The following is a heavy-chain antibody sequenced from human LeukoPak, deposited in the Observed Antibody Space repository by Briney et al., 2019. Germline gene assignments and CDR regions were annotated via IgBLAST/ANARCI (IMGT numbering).Heavy chain of an antibody. CDR2: IIPIFGTA. V-gene: IGHV1-69*05. CDR3: ASRYDYTKEGYYYYYMDV. Sequence: SVKVSCKASGVTFSSYAISWVRQAPGQGLEWMGRIIPIFGTANYAQKFQGRVTITTDESTSTAYRELSSLRSEDTAVYYCASRYDYTKEGYYYYYMDVWGKGTTVTVSS. CDR1: GVTFSSYA. J-gene: IGHJ6*03. D-gene: IGHD3-22*01.